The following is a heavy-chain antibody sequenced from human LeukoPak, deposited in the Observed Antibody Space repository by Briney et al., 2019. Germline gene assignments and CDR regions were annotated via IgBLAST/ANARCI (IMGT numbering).Heavy chain of an antibody. J-gene: IGHJ5*02. V-gene: IGHV3-53*04. CDR2: IYSGSIT. CDR1: GFTVSDIY. Sequence: PGGSLRLSCAVSGFTVSDIYMSWVRQAPGKGLEWVSLIYSGSITYYADSVKGRFTISRHNSRNTFYLQMNSLRPDDTAVYYCARDQRIGWLAPWGQRTLVTVSS. D-gene: IGHD2/OR15-2a*01. CDR3: ARDQRIGWLAP.